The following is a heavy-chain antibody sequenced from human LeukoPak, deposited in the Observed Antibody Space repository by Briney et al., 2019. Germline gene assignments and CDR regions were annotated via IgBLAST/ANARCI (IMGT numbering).Heavy chain of an antibody. J-gene: IGHJ6*03. CDR2: IKHSGST. V-gene: IGHV4-34*01. CDR1: GGSFSGYY. CDR3: ARGLRGYMDV. Sequence: SETLSLTCAVYGGSFSGYYWSWIRQPPGKGLEWIGEIKHSGSTNYNPSLKSRVTISVDTSKNQFSLKLSSVTAADTAVYYCARGLRGYMDVWGKGTTVTVSS. D-gene: IGHD3-10*01.